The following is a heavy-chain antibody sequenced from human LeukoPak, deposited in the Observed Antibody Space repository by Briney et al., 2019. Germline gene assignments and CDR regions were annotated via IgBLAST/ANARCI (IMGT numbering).Heavy chain of an antibody. CDR2: ISGSGGST. V-gene: IGHV3-23*01. CDR3: AKVKWELPGRGAFDI. CDR1: GFTFSSYA. Sequence: SGGSLRPSCAASGFTFSSYAMSWVRQAPGKGLEWVSAISGSGGSTYYADSVKGRFTISRDNSKNTLYLQMNSLRAEDTAVYYCAKVKWELPGRGAFDIWGQGTMVTVSS. J-gene: IGHJ3*02. D-gene: IGHD1-26*01.